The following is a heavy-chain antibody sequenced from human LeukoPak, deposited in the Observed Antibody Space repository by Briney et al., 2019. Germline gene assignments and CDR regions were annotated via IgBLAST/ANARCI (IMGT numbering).Heavy chain of an antibody. Sequence: APVKVSCKASGYTFTGYYMHWVRQAPGQGLEWMGWINPNSGGTNYAQKFQGRVTMTRDTSISTAYMELSRLRSDDTAVYYCARSVDIVATQFDYWGQGTLVTVSS. J-gene: IGHJ4*02. D-gene: IGHD5-12*01. CDR2: INPNSGGT. V-gene: IGHV1-2*02. CDR1: GYTFTGYY. CDR3: ARSVDIVATQFDY.